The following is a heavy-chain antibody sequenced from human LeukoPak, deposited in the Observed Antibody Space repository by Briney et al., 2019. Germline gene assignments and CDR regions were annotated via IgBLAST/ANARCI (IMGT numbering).Heavy chain of an antibody. J-gene: IGHJ4*02. V-gene: IGHV4-59*01. CDR1: GGSISSYY. D-gene: IGHD6-19*01. Sequence: KPSETLSLTCTVSGGSISSYYWSWLRQPPGKGLEWIGYIYYSGSTNYNPPLKSRVTISVDTSKNQFSLKLSSVTAADTAVYYCARARSSGWPDYWGQGTLVTVSS. CDR3: ARARSSGWPDY. CDR2: IYYSGST.